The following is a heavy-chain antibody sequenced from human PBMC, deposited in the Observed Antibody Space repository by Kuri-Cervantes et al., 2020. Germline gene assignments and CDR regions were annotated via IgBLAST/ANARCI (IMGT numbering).Heavy chain of an antibody. CDR1: GDSVSSYY. CDR2: IYYSGRT. D-gene: IGHD3-22*01. V-gene: IGHV4-59*02. CDR3: ARRNNYDSSAYYYDHFDY. J-gene: IGHJ4*02. Sequence: SETLSLTCTVSGDSVSSYYWGWIRQPPGKGLEWIGYIYYSGRTYYSPSLKSRVTISIDTSQNQFSLRLSSVTAADTAVYFCARRNNYDSSAYYYDHFDYWGQGILVTVSS.